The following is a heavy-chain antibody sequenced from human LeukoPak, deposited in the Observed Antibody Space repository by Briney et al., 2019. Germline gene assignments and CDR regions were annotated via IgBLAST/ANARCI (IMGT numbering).Heavy chain of an antibody. J-gene: IGHJ3*02. D-gene: IGHD1/OR15-1a*01. CDR1: GGSISSYY. CDR2: IYYSGST. CDR3: ARDGSNWNNDAFDI. V-gene: IGHV4-59*12. Sequence: SETLFLTCTVSGGSISSYYWSWIRQPPGKGLEWIGYIYYSGSTNYNPSLKSRVTISVDTSKNQFSLKLSSVTAADTAVYYCARDGSNWNNDAFDIWGQGTMVTVSS.